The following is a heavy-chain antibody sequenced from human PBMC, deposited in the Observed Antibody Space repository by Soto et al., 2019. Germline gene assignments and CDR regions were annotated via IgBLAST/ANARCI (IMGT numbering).Heavy chain of an antibody. V-gene: IGHV4-30-2*01. Sequence: QMRLQESGSGLVKPSQTLSLTCAVSGGSISSGGYAWNWIRQPPGKGLEWIGYIYHSGYTSYNPSLKSRVTISVDKSKNQFSLDLSFVTAADTDVYYCARDSLTGNYFDPWGQGTLVTVSS. D-gene: IGHD1-7*01. J-gene: IGHJ5*02. CDR3: ARDSLTGNYFDP. CDR1: GGSISSGGYA. CDR2: IYHSGYT.